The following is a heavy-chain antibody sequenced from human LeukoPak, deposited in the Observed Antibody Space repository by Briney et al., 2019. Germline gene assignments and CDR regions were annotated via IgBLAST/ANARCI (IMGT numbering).Heavy chain of an antibody. Sequence: ASVRVSCKVSGYTLTELSMHWVRQAPGKGLEWMGGFDPEDGETIYAQKFQGRVTMTEDTSTDTAYMELSSLRSEDTAVYYCARLIRELEGNWFDPWGQGTLVTVSS. D-gene: IGHD3-10*01. V-gene: IGHV1-24*01. CDR2: FDPEDGET. CDR1: GYTLTELS. J-gene: IGHJ5*02. CDR3: ARLIRELEGNWFDP.